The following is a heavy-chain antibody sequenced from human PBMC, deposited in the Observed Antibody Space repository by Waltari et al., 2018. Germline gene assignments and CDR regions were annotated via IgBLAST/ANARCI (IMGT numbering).Heavy chain of an antibody. CDR2: TRPDAKIT. CDR3: ARDSRHEASSFILDL. Sequence: VRLVESGGQRVQPGESLRLSCSTSGFTFRDYGIHWVRQAPGRGLAWLSFTRPDAKITLFPGSLQGRFTVSRASANNPLLLQMSSLTPEDSAIYFCARDSRHEASSFILDLWGPGTLVIVSA. V-gene: IGHV3-30*02. J-gene: IGHJ5*02. CDR1: GFTFRDYG. D-gene: IGHD3-16*02.